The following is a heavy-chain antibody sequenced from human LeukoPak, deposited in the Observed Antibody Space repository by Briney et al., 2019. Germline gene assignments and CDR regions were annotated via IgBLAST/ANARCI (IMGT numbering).Heavy chain of an antibody. J-gene: IGHJ4*02. D-gene: IGHD2-8*01. Sequence: GGSLRLSCAASGFILSNYDIFWVRQGPGKGLEWVSTISIAGDTYHADSVKGRFSISRENAKNSLYLQMNSLRAGDTAVYYCARNGGGLDYWGQGVLVTVSS. CDR2: ISIAGDT. CDR1: GFILSNYD. V-gene: IGHV3-13*04. CDR3: ARNGGGLDY.